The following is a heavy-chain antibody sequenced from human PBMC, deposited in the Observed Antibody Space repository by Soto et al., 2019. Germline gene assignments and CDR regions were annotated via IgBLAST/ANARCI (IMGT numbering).Heavy chain of an antibody. Sequence: PSETLSLTCTVSGGSVSSGSYYWSWIRQPPGKGLEWIGYIYYSGSTNYNPSLKSRVTISVDTSKNQFSLKLSSVTAADTAVYYCARDQEWYYGSGSSRPHYYYYYGMDVWGQGTTVTVSS. V-gene: IGHV4-61*01. CDR2: IYYSGST. CDR1: GGSVSSGSYY. D-gene: IGHD3-10*01. J-gene: IGHJ6*02. CDR3: ARDQEWYYGSGSSRPHYYYYYGMDV.